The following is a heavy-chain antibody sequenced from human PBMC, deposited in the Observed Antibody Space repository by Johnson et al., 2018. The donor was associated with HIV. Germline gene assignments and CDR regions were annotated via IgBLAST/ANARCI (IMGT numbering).Heavy chain of an antibody. CDR1: GFTFSSYA. D-gene: IGHD6-13*01. J-gene: IGHJ3*02. CDR3: AKGRTGYSSSLAPDAFDI. CDR2: ISGSGGST. Sequence: EVQLVESGGGLVQPGGSLRLSCAASGFTFSSYAMSWVRQAPGKGLEWVSAISGSGGSTYYADSVKGRFTISRDNSKNTLYLQMNSLRAEDTAVYYCAKGRTGYSSSLAPDAFDIWGQGTMVTVSS. V-gene: IGHV3-23*04.